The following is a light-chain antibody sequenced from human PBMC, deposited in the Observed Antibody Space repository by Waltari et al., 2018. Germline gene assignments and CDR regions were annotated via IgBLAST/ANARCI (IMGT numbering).Light chain of an antibody. Sequence: IQLTQSPSSLYESLGVRVTSTCRASQGISSYLAWYQQKPGKAPKLLIYAASTLQSGVPSRFGGSGSGTDFTLTISSLQPEDFATYYCQQLNSYPAFGQGTRLEIK. J-gene: IGKJ5*01. CDR1: QGISSY. V-gene: IGKV1-9*01. CDR2: AAS. CDR3: QQLNSYPA.